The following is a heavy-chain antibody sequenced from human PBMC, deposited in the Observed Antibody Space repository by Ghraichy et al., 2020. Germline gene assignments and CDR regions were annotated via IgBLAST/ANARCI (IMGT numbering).Heavy chain of an antibody. CDR1: GFTFSNYA. V-gene: IGHV3-23*01. D-gene: IGHD6-13*01. CDR3: ARGQQLVPRTLDY. CDR2: LAHNGNT. J-gene: IGHJ4*02. Sequence: GGSLRLSCAASGFTFSNYAMTWVRRAPGKGLEWVSTLAHNGNTFYADSVKDRLTISRDNSKNTLNLQMNNLRAEDTAVYYCARGQQLVPRTLDYWGQGTLVTVSS.